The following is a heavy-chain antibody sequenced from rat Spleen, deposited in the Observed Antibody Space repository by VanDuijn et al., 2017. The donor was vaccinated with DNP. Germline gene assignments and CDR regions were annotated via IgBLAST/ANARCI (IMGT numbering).Heavy chain of an antibody. CDR2: IIYDGSRT. J-gene: IGHJ2*01. V-gene: IGHV5S10*01. CDR1: GFTFSDYN. D-gene: IGHD1-6*01. CDR3: ATTDYITPFDY. Sequence: EVQLVESGGGLVQPGRSLKLSCAASGFTFSDYNMAWVRQAPKKGLEWVATIIYDGSRTYYRDSVKGRFTISRDNAKSTLYLQMDSLRSEDTATYYCATTDYITPFDYWGQGVMVTVS.